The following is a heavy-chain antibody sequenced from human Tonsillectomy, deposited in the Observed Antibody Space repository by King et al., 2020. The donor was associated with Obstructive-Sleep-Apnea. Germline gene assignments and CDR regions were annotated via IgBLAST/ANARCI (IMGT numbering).Heavy chain of an antibody. CDR1: AVSISDYY. Sequence: VQLQESGPRLVKPSETLSLTCTVSAVSISDYYGSCIRQPPRKGLEWIGYIFYTGSTPYNPSLESRVPMSVDTSKNQFSLRLASVTAADTAVYFCAVDSAIGFFDSWGQGTQVTVSS. J-gene: IGHJ4*02. CDR3: AVDSAIGFFDS. CDR2: IFYTGST. V-gene: IGHV4-59*01. D-gene: IGHD5-18*01.